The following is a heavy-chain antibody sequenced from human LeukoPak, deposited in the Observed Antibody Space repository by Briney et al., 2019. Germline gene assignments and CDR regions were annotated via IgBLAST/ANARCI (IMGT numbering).Heavy chain of an antibody. J-gene: IGHJ4*02. CDR1: GFTFSSYS. CDR2: TSSSSSST. V-gene: IGHV3-48*02. Sequence: GGSLRLSCAASGFTFSSYSMNWVRQAPGKGLEWVSYTSSSSSSTYYADSVKGRFTISRDNAKNSLYLQMNGLRDEDTAVYYCARDVRPNSFDYWGQGTRVTVSS. D-gene: IGHD5-24*01. CDR3: ARDVRPNSFDY.